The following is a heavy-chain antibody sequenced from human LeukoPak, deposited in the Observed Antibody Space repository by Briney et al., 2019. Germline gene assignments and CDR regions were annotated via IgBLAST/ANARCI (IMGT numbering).Heavy chain of an antibody. J-gene: IGHJ4*02. CDR1: GFTFSSYW. CDR3: ARESGQQWTNIDY. V-gene: IGHV3-7*01. CDR2: IKQDGSEK. Sequence: GGSLRLSCAASGFTFSSYWMHWVRQAPGKGLEWVANIKQDGSEKYYVDSVKGRFTISRDNAKNSLYLQMNSLRAEDTAVYYCARESGQQWTNIDYWGQGTLVTVSS. D-gene: IGHD6-19*01.